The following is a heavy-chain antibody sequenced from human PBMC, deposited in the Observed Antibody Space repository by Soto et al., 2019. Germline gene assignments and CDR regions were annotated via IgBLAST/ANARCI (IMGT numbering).Heavy chain of an antibody. J-gene: IGHJ6*02. D-gene: IGHD1-26*01. CDR3: ASKRPGPGRLI. CDR2: ISGSGGST. V-gene: IGHV3-23*01. Sequence: GGSLRLSCAASGFTFNSYAMSLVRQAPGKGLEWVSAISGSGGSTYYADSVKGRFTISRDNSKNTLYLQMNSLRAEDTAVYYCASKRPGPGRLIWGQGTTVTVSS. CDR1: GFTFNSYA.